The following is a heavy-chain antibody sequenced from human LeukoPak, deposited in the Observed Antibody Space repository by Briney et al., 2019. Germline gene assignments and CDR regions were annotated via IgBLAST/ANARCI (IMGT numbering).Heavy chain of an antibody. CDR3: AKTIGRVTMIVVVTRFDY. CDR2: ISGSGGST. Sequence: GGSLRLSCAASGFTFSSYAMSWVRQAPGKGLEWVSAISGSGGSTYYADPVKGRFTISRDNSKNTLYLQMNSLRAEDTAVYYCAKTIGRVTMIVVVTRFDYWGQGTLVTVSS. CDR1: GFTFSSYA. D-gene: IGHD3-22*01. V-gene: IGHV3-23*01. J-gene: IGHJ4*02.